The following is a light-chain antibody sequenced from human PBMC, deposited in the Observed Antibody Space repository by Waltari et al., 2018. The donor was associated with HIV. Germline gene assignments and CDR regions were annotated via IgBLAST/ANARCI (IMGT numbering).Light chain of an antibody. CDR1: SGPVPSGHH. CDR2: DTF. J-gene: IGLJ2*01. Sequence: QAVVTQEPSLTVSPGGTVTLTCGPSSGPVPSGHHAYWFQQKSGQAPRTLIYDTFNKHSWTPARFSGSLLGGKVALTLSGAQPEDEAEYFCLLSYAGARPVVFGGGTSLTVL. CDR3: LLSYAGARPVV. V-gene: IGLV7-46*01.